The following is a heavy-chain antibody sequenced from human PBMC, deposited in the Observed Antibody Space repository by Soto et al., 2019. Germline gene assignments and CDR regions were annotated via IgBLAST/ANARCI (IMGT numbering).Heavy chain of an antibody. CDR1: GFTFSSYA. J-gene: IGHJ3*02. CDR2: ISYDGSNK. CDR3: ARVYYDFWSGPPQGAFDI. Sequence: GGSLRLSCAASGFTFSSYAMHWVRQAPGKGLEWVAVISYDGSNKYYADSVKGRFTISRDNSKNTLYLQMNSLRAEDTAVYYCARVYYDFWSGPPQGAFDIWGQGTMVTVSS. D-gene: IGHD3-3*01. V-gene: IGHV3-30-3*01.